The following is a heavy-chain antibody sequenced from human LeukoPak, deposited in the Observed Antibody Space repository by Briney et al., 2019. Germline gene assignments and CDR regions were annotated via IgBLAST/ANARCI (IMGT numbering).Heavy chain of an antibody. CDR1: GGSIRSSYYY. CDR2: IYDSGST. V-gene: IGHV4-39*07. CDR3: ARAPDAFDI. Sequence: PSETLSLTCTVSGGSIRSSYYYWGWIRQPPGKGLEWIGSIYDSGSTYYNPSLKSRVTISVDTSKNQFSLKLSSVTAADTAVYYCARAPDAFDIWGQGTMVTVSS. J-gene: IGHJ3*02.